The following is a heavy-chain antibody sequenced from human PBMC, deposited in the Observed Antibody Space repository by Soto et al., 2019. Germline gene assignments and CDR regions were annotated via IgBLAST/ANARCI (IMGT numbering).Heavy chain of an antibody. CDR3: ARDEDYYGSGSYYLIRGYYYYGMDV. CDR2: ISGDNGST. V-gene: IGHV1-18*01. J-gene: IGHJ6*02. Sequence: ASVKVSCKASGYTFNRYGINWVRQAPGHGLEWIEWISGDNGSTNYAQKLQGSVTMTTDTSTSTAYMELRSLRSDDTAVYYCARDEDYYGSGSYYLIRGYYYYGMDVWGQGTTVTVSS. CDR1: GYTFNRYG. D-gene: IGHD3-10*01.